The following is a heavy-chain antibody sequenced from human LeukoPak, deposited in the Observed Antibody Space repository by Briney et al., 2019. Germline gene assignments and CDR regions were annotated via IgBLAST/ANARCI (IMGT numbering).Heavy chain of an antibody. Sequence: PGGSLRLSCAASGFTFSSYSMNWVRQAPGKGLEWVSSISSSSSYIYYADSVKGRFTISRDNAKNSLYPQMNSLRAEDTAVYYCATEIAVAGFDYWGQGTLVTVSS. J-gene: IGHJ4*02. CDR3: ATEIAVAGFDY. V-gene: IGHV3-21*01. CDR2: ISSSSSYI. CDR1: GFTFSSYS. D-gene: IGHD6-19*01.